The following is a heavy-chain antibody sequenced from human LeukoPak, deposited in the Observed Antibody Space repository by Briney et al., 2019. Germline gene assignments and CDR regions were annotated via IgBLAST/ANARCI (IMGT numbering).Heavy chain of an antibody. Sequence: PGRSLRLSCAASGFTFSSYGMHWVRQAPGKGLEWVAVISYDGSNKYYADSVKGRFTISRDNSKNTLYLQMNSLRAEDTAVYYCAREYCSSTSCYQQYYYGMDVWGQGTTVTVSS. V-gene: IGHV3-30*03. J-gene: IGHJ6*02. CDR2: ISYDGSNK. CDR1: GFTFSSYG. CDR3: AREYCSSTSCYQQYYYGMDV. D-gene: IGHD2-2*01.